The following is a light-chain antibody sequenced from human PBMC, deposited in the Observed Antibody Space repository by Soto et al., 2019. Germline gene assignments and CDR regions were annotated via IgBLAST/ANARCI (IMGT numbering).Light chain of an antibody. Sequence: QAVVTQPASVSGSPGQSITISCTGTSSDVGGYNYVSWYQQHPGKAPKLMIYEVSNRPSGVSNRFSGSKSGNTASLTISGLQAEDEADYYCSSYTSSSTLVFGGGTNVTVL. V-gene: IGLV2-14*01. CDR1: SSDVGGYNY. J-gene: IGLJ2*01. CDR3: SSYTSSSTLV. CDR2: EVS.